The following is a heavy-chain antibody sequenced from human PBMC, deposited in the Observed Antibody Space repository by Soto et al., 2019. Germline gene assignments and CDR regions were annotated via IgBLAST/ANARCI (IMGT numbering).Heavy chain of an antibody. D-gene: IGHD2-8*01. CDR2: INPNSGGT. J-gene: IGHJ4*02. CDR3: AKDKKGRRTSGFYSDY. V-gene: IGHV1-2*04. CDR1: GYTFTGYY. Sequence: APVKVSCKASGYTFTGYYMHWVLQAPGQGLEWMGWINPNSGGTNYAQKFQGWVTMTRDTSISTAYMELSSLRTEDTALYYCAKDKKGRRTSGFYSDYWGQGTLVTVSS.